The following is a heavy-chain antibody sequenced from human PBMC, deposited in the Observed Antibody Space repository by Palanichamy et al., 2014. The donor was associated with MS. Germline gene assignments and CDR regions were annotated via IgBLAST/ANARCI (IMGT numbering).Heavy chain of an antibody. CDR2: IDSRGSA. J-gene: IGHJ4*02. D-gene: IGHD3-22*01. CDR3: ARGEEFSSGLAY. CDR1: GGSINSGGYY. Sequence: QVQLQESGPGLVKPSQTLSLTCTVSGGSINSGGYYWSWIRQPAGKGLEWIGRIDSRGSADYSPYLKSRVTISVDSSKTQFSLKSSSVTAADTAVYYCARGEEFSSGLAYWGQGTLVTVSS. V-gene: IGHV4-61*02.